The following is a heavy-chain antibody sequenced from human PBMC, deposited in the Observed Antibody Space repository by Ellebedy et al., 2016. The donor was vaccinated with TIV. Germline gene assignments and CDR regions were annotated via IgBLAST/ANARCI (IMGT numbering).Heavy chain of an antibody. D-gene: IGHD1-1*01. CDR3: ACWSGDWNGPFDY. V-gene: IGHV3-23*01. J-gene: IGHJ4*02. Sequence: PGGSLRLSCAASGFTFTNDWMHWVRQAPGKGLEWVSAISGGGGTTSYADSVKGRFTVSRDNAKDTLYLDMNSLRAGDTAVYYCACWSGDWNGPFDYWGPGTLVAVST. CDR1: GFTFTNDW. CDR2: ISGGGGTT.